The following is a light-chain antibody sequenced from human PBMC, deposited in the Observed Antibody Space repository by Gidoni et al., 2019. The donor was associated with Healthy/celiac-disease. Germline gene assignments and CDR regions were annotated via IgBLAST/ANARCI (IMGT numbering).Light chain of an antibody. Sequence: QLVLTQSPSASASLGASVKLTCTLSSGHSNYAIAWHQQQPEKGPRYLMKLTSDGSHIKGDGIPDRFSGSSSGAERYLTLSSLQSEDEADYYCQTWGTGIQVFGGGTTLTVL. CDR3: QTWGTGIQV. CDR2: LTSDGSH. J-gene: IGLJ3*02. V-gene: IGLV4-69*01. CDR1: SGHSNYA.